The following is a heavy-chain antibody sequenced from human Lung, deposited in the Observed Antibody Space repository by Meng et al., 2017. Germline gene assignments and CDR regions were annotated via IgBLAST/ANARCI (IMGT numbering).Heavy chain of an antibody. CDR1: GGSFSDYD. D-gene: IGHD4-11*01. J-gene: IGHJ4*02. Sequence: QVQLHQVGAGLLKPSETLSLTFVVSGGSFSDYDWSWIRQPPGKGLEWIGEINHSGSTNYNPSLESRATISVDTSQNNLSLKLSSVTAADSAVYYCARGPTTMAHDFDYWGQGTLVTVSS. CDR2: INHSGST. CDR3: ARGPTTMAHDFDY. V-gene: IGHV4-34*01.